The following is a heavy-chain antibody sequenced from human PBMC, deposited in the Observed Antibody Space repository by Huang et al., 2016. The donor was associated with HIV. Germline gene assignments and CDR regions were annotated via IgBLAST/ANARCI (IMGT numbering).Heavy chain of an antibody. Sequence: QVQLVQSGSELRKPGASVTVSCKASGYNFTTYSLIWGRQAPGQGLEWRGWINTKTGKPTYAQCFTGRFVFSLDTTVNTAYLQISSLKTDDTAKYFCARYRLTGTFLDSWGQGTQVTVSS. CDR1: GYNFTTYS. CDR2: INTKTGKP. CDR3: ARYRLTGTFLDS. V-gene: IGHV7-4-1*02. D-gene: IGHD3-9*01. J-gene: IGHJ4*02.